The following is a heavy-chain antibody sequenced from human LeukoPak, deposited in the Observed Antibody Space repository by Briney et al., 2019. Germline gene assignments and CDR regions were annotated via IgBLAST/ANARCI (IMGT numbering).Heavy chain of an antibody. D-gene: IGHD6-19*01. CDR2: ISSSSIYI. Sequence: GGSLRLSCAASGFTFSSYSMNWVRQAPGKGLEWVSSISSSSIYIYYADSVKGRFTISRDNARKSVHLQMNSLRAEDTAVYYCARGASVVAGSDNAFDIWGQGTMVTVSS. V-gene: IGHV3-21*01. J-gene: IGHJ3*02. CDR3: ARGASVVAGSDNAFDI. CDR1: GFTFSSYS.